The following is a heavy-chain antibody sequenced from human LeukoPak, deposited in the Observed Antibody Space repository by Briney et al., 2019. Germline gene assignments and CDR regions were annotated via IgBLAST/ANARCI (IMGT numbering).Heavy chain of an antibody. CDR1: GYTFTSYD. V-gene: IGHV1-8*01. CDR3: ASSREMATIKAPLFDY. D-gene: IGHD5-24*01. J-gene: IGHJ4*02. Sequence: ASVKVSCKASGYTFTSYDINWVRQANGQGLEWMGYMNPNSGDTGYAQKFQGRVTITADKSTSTAYMELSSLRSEDTAVYYCASSREMATIKAPLFDYWGQGTLVTVSS. CDR2: MNPNSGDT.